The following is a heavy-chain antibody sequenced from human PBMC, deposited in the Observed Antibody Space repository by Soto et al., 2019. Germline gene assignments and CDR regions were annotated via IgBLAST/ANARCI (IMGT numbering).Heavy chain of an antibody. V-gene: IGHV3-33*08. CDR3: AREFSSLYDFYYGLDV. D-gene: IGHD6-13*01. J-gene: IGHJ6*02. Sequence: XXSLRLSWAASGCNFRGHGIRWVPQAPGKGLEWVAAIWYDGSNKNYADSVKGRFTISRDNSKNTLNLQMNSLRAEDTAVYYCAREFSSLYDFYYGLDVWRQGTTVIVFS. CDR2: IWYDGSNK. CDR1: GCNFRGHG.